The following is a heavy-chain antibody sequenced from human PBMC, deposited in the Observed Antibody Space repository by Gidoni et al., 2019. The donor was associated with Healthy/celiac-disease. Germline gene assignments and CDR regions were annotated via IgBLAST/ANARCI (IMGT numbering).Heavy chain of an antibody. V-gene: IGHV3-33*01. CDR3: ARDGRDYGDYVDYFDY. CDR1: GFTFSSYG. J-gene: IGHJ4*02. D-gene: IGHD4-17*01. CDR2: IWYDGSNK. Sequence: QVQLVESGGGVVQPGRSLRLSCAASGFTFSSYGMHWVRQAPGKGLEWVAVIWYDGSNKYYADSVKGRFTISRDNSKNTLYLQMNSLRAEDTAVYYCARDGRDYGDYVDYFDYWGQGTLVTVSS.